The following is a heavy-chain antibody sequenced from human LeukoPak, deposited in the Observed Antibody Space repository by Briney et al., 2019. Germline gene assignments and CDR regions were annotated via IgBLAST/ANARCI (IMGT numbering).Heavy chain of an antibody. D-gene: IGHD3-3*01. Sequence: PSETLSLTCAVNGGSFSGYYWSWLRQTPGKGLEWIGEINHRGSTNYNPSLKSRLTMSVDTSKNHFSLNLSSVTAADTATYYCARLLRYRKMYYYYMDVWGKGTTVTISS. CDR2: INHRGST. V-gene: IGHV4-34*01. J-gene: IGHJ6*03. CDR1: GGSFSGYY. CDR3: ARLLRYRKMYYYYMDV.